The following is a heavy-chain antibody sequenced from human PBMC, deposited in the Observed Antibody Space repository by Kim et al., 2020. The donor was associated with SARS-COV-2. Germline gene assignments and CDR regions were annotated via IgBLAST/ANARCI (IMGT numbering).Heavy chain of an antibody. CDR2: INSDGRIT. CDR1: GFTFSYHW. V-gene: IGHV3-74*01. D-gene: IGHD3-22*01. CDR3: ARVPHYDSSGYYFDQ. Sequence: GGSLRHSCAASGFTFSYHWLHWVRQAPGKGLVWVSRINSDGRITTYADSVKGRFTISRDNRKNTLYLEMNNLRVEDTAFYYCARVPHYDSSGYYFDQWG. J-gene: IGHJ4*01.